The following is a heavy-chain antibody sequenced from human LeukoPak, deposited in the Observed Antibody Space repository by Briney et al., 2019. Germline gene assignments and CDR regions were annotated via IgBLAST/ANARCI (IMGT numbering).Heavy chain of an antibody. D-gene: IGHD6-19*01. V-gene: IGHV4-38-2*02. CDR1: GYSLSSGYY. CDR2: VDHSGST. CDR3: ASSGWYRGY. Sequence: SETLSLTCTVSGYSLSSGYYWGWIRQPPGKGLEWIGSVDHSGSTTYNPSLKSRVTMSVDTSKNQFSLKLNSVTAADTAVYYCASSGWYRGYWGQGTLVTVSS. J-gene: IGHJ4*02.